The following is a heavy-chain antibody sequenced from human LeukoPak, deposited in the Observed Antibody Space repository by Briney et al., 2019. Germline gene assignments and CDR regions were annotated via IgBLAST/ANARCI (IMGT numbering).Heavy chain of an antibody. Sequence: PGGSLRLSCAVSGFTVSNNYMSWVRQAPGKGLEWVSVIYSGGNTYYADSVKGRFTISRHNSKNTLYLQMNSLRSDDTAMYYCAVVVPADTNRFDPWGQGTLVTVSS. CDR1: GFTVSNNY. V-gene: IGHV3-53*04. CDR3: AVVVPADTNRFDP. D-gene: IGHD2-2*01. J-gene: IGHJ5*02. CDR2: IYSGGNT.